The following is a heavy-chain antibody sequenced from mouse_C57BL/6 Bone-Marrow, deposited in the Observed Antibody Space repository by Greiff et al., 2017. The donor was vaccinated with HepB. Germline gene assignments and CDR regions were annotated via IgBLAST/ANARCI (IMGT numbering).Heavy chain of an antibody. CDR1: GYAFSSYW. CDR2: IYPGDGDT. J-gene: IGHJ3*01. D-gene: IGHD2-1*01. CDR3: ERDYYGNYGWFAY. Sequence: QVQLQQSGAELVKPGASVKISCKASGYAFSSYWMNWVKQRPEKGLEWIGQIYPGDGDTNYNGKFKGKATLTADKSSSTAYMQLSRLTSEDAAVYYCERDYYGNYGWFAYWGQGTLVTVSA. V-gene: IGHV1-80*01.